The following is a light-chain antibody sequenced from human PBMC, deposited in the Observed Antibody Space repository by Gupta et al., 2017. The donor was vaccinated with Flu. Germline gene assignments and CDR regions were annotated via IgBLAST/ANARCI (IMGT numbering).Light chain of an antibody. CDR3: KEALETPYS. J-gene: IGKJ2*03. CDR1: QSLLFSNGYNY. Sequence: EIVMTQSPLSLPVTPGEPASISCRSSQSLLFSNGYNYLDWYLQKPGQSPQLLIYLASNRAPGVPDRFSGSGSGTDFTLKISRVEAEDVGAYFCKEALETPYSFGQGTKLEIK. CDR2: LAS. V-gene: IGKV2-28*01.